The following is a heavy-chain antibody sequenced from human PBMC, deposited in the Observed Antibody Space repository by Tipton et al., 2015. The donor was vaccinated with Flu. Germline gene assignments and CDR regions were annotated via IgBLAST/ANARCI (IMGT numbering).Heavy chain of an antibody. CDR3: ARRDFSNYVSDPKNWFDR. D-gene: IGHD4-11*01. J-gene: IGHJ5*02. Sequence: TLSLTCAVSGDYISSDYFWGWIRQPPGKGLEWIATIHRSGSTKYNPSLKSRLTISVDTSKNQFSLQMRSVTAADMAVYYCARRDFSNYVSDPKNWFDRWGQGTLITVAS. V-gene: IGHV4-38-2*01. CDR2: IHRSGST. CDR1: GDYISSDYF.